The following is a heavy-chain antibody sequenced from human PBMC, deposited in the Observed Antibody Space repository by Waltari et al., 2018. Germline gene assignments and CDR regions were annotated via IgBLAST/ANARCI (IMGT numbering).Heavy chain of an antibody. Sequence: QVPLQESVPGLVKPSGTLSPSCPVSGDSTSTIFFGSWVRQSPGKGLEWVGQVHQSGRSNYNPSLESRVTVSMDTSKNQFSLRVTSVTAADTAIYYCASDRGRGLYLDSWGQGTLVTVSP. V-gene: IGHV4-4*02. J-gene: IGHJ4*02. D-gene: IGHD2-15*01. CDR2: VHQSGRS. CDR1: GDSTSTIFF. CDR3: ASDRGRGLYLDS.